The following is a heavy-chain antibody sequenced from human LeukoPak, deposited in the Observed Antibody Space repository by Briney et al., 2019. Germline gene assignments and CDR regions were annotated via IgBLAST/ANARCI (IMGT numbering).Heavy chain of an antibody. J-gene: IGHJ5*02. CDR3: AKDHSGYCSSTSCRHNWFDP. CDR2: IYYSGST. V-gene: IGHV4-59*01. Sequence: SETLSLTCTVSGGSISSYYWSWIRQPPGKGLEWIGYIYYSGSTNYNPSLKSRVTISVDTSKNQFSLKLSSVTAADTAVYYCAKDHSGYCSSTSCRHNWFDPWGQGTLVTVSS. D-gene: IGHD2-2*01. CDR1: GGSISSYY.